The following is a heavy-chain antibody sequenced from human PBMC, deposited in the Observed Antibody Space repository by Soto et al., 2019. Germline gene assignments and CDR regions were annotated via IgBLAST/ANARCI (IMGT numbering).Heavy chain of an antibody. V-gene: IGHV3-21*01. CDR1: GFTFTRYS. J-gene: IGHJ4*02. CDR2: ISSTTNYI. Sequence: PGGSLRLSCAASGFTFTRYSMNWVRQAPGKGLEWVSSISSTTNYIYYADSMKGRFTVSRDNAKNSVYLEMNSLSAEDTAVYYYARESEDLTSNFDYWGQGTLVT. CDR3: ARESEDLTSNFDY.